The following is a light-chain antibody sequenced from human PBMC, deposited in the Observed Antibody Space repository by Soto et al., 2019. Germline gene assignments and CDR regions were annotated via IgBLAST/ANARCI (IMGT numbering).Light chain of an antibody. CDR3: QQTYSTWT. CDR1: QSISRY. J-gene: IGKJ1*01. Sequence: MQMSESRWARLSFSGVSVSVTCRASQSISRYLNWYQQKPGKAPKLLIYTTSSLQSGVPSRFSGSGSGTDFTLTISSLHPEDFATYYCQQTYSTWTFGQGTKVDIK. V-gene: IGKV1-39*01. CDR2: TTS.